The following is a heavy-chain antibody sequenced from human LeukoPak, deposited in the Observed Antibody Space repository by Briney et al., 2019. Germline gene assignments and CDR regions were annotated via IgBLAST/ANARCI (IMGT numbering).Heavy chain of an antibody. CDR3: ARYSYGRDYFDY. V-gene: IGHV3-30*14. J-gene: IGHJ4*02. CDR1: GFAFSNYA. Sequence: GRSLRLSCAASGFAFSNYAMHWVRQAPGKGLEWVAVISYDVSNEYYADSVKGRFTISRDNSKNTLYLQMNSLRAEDTAVYYCARYSYGRDYFDYWGQGTLVTVSS. D-gene: IGHD5-18*01. CDR2: ISYDVSNE.